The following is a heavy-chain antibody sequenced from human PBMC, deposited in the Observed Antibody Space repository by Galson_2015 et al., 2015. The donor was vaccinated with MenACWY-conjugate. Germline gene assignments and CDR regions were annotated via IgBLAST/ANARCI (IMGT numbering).Heavy chain of an antibody. J-gene: IGHJ4*02. V-gene: IGHV3-23*01. CDR2: ISGSGGST. D-gene: IGHD6-19*01. CDR3: AKGYSSGWAFDY. Sequence: SLRLSCAASGFTFTTYAMNWVRQAPGKGLEWVSVISGSGGSTYYADSVKGRFTISRDSSKNTLDLQMNSLRAEDTAIYYCAKGYSSGWAFDYWGQGTLVTVSS. CDR1: GFTFTTYA.